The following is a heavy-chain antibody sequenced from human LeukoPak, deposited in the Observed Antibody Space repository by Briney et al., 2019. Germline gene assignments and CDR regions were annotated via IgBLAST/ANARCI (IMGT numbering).Heavy chain of an antibody. V-gene: IGHV4-34*01. J-gene: IGHJ4*02. D-gene: IGHD2-15*01. CDR2: INHSGST. Sequence: SETLSLTCAVYGGSFSGYYWSWIRRPPGKGLEWIGEINHSGSTNYNPSLKSRVTISVDTSKNQFSLKLSSVTAADTAVYYCARVGRLYCSGGSCYSRSFDYWGQGTLVTVSS. CDR1: GGSFSGYY. CDR3: ARVGRLYCSGGSCYSRSFDY.